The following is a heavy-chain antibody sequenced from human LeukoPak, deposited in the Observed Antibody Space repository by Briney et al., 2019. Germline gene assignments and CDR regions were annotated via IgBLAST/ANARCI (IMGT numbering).Heavy chain of an antibody. CDR3: ATPGRRYSSGWYNWFDP. CDR1: GFTFSSYS. D-gene: IGHD6-19*01. V-gene: IGHV3-21*01. J-gene: IGHJ5*02. Sequence: AGGSLRLSCAASGFTFSSYSMNWVRQAPGQGLEWVSSISSGSSYIYYADSVKGRFTISRDNAKNSLYLQMNSLRAEDTAVYYCATPGRRYSSGWYNWFDPWGQGTLVTVSS. CDR2: ISSGSSYI.